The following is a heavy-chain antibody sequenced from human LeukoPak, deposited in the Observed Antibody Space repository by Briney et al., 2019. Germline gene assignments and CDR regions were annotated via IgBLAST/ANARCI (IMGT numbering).Heavy chain of an antibody. CDR2: ISGSGGST. Sequence: PGGSLRLSCAASGFTFSSYAMSWVRQAPGKGLEWVSAISGSGGSTYYADSVRGRFAISRDNAKNSLYLQLNSLRAEDSAVYYCARDPHALDFWGQGTLVTVSS. CDR1: GFTFSSYA. CDR3: ARDPHALDF. J-gene: IGHJ4*02. V-gene: IGHV3-23*01.